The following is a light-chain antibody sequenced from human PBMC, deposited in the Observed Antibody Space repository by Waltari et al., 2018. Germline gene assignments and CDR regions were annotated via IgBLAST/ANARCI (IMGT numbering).Light chain of an antibody. V-gene: IGKV3-11*01. CDR2: DAS. CDR1: HNINTD. J-gene: IGKJ4*01. Sequence: EIVLTQSPVTVSLSPGARATLSCRASHNINTDLAWYQHKPGQAPRLLIYDASNRARGVPARISGSGSGTDFALTISSLEAEDSAVYYCQAGSSWPPALTFGGGSKVEIK. CDR3: QAGSSWPPALT.